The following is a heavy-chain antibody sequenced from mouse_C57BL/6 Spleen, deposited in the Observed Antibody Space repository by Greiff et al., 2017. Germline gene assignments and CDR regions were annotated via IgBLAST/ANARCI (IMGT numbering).Heavy chain of an antibody. Sequence: QVQLKEPGAELVKPGASVKMSCKASGYTFTSYWITWVKQRPGQGLEWIGDIYPGSGSTNYNEKFKSKATLTVDTSSSTAYMQLSSLTSEDSAVYYCAREGLGYFEVGGTGTTVTVSS. V-gene: IGHV1-55*01. CDR2: IYPGSGST. CDR3: AREGLGYFEV. J-gene: IGHJ1*03. CDR1: GYTFTSYW. D-gene: IGHD2-2*01.